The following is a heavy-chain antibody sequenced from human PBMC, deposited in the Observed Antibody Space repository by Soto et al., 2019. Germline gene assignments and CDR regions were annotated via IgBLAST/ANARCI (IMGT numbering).Heavy chain of an antibody. J-gene: IGHJ5*02. CDR2: IYTSGST. CDR3: ARESTQVTTSRGWFDP. V-gene: IGHV4-4*07. D-gene: IGHD4-17*01. Sequence: ASLSLTCTVSRGCISGYYWSWIRQPAGKGLEWIGRIYTSGSTNYNPSLKSRVTMSVDTSKNQSSLKLSSVTAADTAVYYCARESTQVTTSRGWFDPWGQATLVTVSS. CDR1: RGCISGYY.